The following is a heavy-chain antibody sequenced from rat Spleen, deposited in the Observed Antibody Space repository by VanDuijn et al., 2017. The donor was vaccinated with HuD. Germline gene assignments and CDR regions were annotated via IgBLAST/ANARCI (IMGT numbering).Heavy chain of an antibody. CDR1: GFTFNKYD. CDR3: TRGYVMDA. V-gene: IGHV5S13*01. J-gene: IGHJ4*01. Sequence: EVQLVESGGGSVQPGRSLKLSCAASGFTFNKYDMAWVRQTPTKGLEWIASISTGGDYTYFRDSVKGRFTLSRANAKNTRSLQMDSLRSEDTAIYCCTRGYVMDAWGQGASVTVSS. CDR2: ISTGGDYT.